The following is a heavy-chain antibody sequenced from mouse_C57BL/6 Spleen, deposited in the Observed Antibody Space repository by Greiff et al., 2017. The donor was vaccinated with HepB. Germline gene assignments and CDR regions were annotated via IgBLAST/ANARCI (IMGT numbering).Heavy chain of an antibody. V-gene: IGHV5-4*01. CDR2: ISDGGSYT. CDR3: ARDDGSTMITTTSYYYAMDY. Sequence: EVMLVESGGGLVKPGGSLKLSCAASGFTFSSYAMSWVRQTPEKRLEWVATISDGGSYTYYPDNVKGRFTISRDNAKNNLYLQMSHLKSEDTAMYYCARDDGSTMITTTSYYYAMDYWGQGTSVTVSS. CDR1: GFTFSSYA. D-gene: IGHD2-4*01. J-gene: IGHJ4*01.